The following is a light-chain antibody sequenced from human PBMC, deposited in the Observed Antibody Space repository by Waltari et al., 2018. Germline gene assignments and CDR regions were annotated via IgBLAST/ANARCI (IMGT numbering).Light chain of an antibody. CDR2: GAS. Sequence: TQSPGTLSLSPGERATLSCRASQSISSTYLAWYQQKPGQAPRLPIYGASNRATGIPDRFSGSGSGADFTLTISRLEPEDFVVYYCQQYVGSPPLTFGGGTKVEIK. J-gene: IGKJ4*01. CDR1: QSISSTY. V-gene: IGKV3-20*01. CDR3: QQYVGSPPLT.